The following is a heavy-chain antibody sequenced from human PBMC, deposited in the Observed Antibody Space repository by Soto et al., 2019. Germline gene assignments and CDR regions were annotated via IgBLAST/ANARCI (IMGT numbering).Heavy chain of an antibody. D-gene: IGHD3-10*01. CDR3: ARVSGYGSGTSVNHRLYY. CDR2: TKFDSSER. V-gene: IGHV3-7*01. CDR1: GFSLRYYC. J-gene: IGHJ4*01. Sequence: PWESLRRSCAPYGFSLRYYCMSWFRQAPGKGLEWVATTKFDSSERKFVDSVKGRLTLSRDNAKNSLYLQIDSLRAEDTALYYCARVSGYGSGTSVNHRLYYWGHGTLVTVSS.